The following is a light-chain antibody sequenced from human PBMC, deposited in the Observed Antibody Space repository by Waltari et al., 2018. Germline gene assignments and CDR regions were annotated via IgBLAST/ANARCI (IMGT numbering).Light chain of an antibody. J-gene: IGKJ4*01. Sequence: DLHITHSPSSLSASVGDSVTLTCQESQDIKKYLSWYQQKPGKAPNLLIYDASKLQTGVPSRFSGSGSGTDFTLTISRLQAEDIATYYCQKYDNLPLTYGGGTKVEIK. CDR1: QDIKKY. CDR2: DAS. V-gene: IGKV1-33*01. CDR3: QKYDNLPLT.